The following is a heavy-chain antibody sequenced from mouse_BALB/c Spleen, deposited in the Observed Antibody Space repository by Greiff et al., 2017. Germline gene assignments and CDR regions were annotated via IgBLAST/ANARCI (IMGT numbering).Heavy chain of an antibody. CDR1: GFTFSSYT. CDR2: ISSGGSYT. V-gene: IGHV5-6-4*01. J-gene: IGHJ2*01. Sequence: EVMLVESGGGLVKPGGSLKLSCAASGFTFSSYTMSWVRQTPEKRLEWVATISSGGSYTYYPDSVKGRFTISRDNAKNTLYLQMSSLKSEDTAMYYCTRDQGRTPDYWGQGTTLTVAS. CDR3: TRDQGRTPDY. D-gene: IGHD3-2*02.